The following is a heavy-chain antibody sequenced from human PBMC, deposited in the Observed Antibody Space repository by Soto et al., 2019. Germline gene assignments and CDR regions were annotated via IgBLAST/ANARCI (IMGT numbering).Heavy chain of an antibody. J-gene: IGHJ6*02. CDR3: ARVAVAGTDYYYYGMDV. V-gene: IGHV1-69*05. D-gene: IGHD6-19*01. Sequence: QVQLVQSGAEVKKPGSSVKVSCKASGGTFSSYAISWVRQAPGQGLEWMGGIIPIFGTANYAQKFQGRVTLTSDESTSTAYMELSSLRSEDTAVYYCARVAVAGTDYYYYGMDVWGQGTTVTVSS. CDR1: GGTFSSYA. CDR2: IIPIFGTA.